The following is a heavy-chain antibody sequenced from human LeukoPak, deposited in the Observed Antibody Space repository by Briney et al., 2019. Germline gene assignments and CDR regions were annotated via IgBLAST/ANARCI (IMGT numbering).Heavy chain of an antibody. D-gene: IGHD3-10*01. Sequence: PSETLSLTCTVSGYSISSGYYWGWIRQPPGKGLEWIGSIYHSGSTYYNPSLKSRVTISVDTSKNQFSLKLSSVTAADTAVYYCARDDLTYYYGSGSFYRGQGTLVTVSS. J-gene: IGHJ4*02. CDR3: ARDDLTYYYGSGSFY. CDR2: IYHSGST. CDR1: GYSISSGYY. V-gene: IGHV4-38-2*02.